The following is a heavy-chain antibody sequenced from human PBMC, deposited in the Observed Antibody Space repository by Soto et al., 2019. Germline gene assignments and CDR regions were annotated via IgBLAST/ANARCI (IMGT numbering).Heavy chain of an antibody. D-gene: IGHD1-1*01. Sequence: GGSLRLSCAASGFTVSDYFMSWIRQAPGKGLECVSDISNSATALYYADSVKGRFTISRDNSKNTLYLQMNSLRAEDTAVYYCAKGNSGRYYYGMDVWGQGTTVTVS. CDR3: AKGNSGRYYYGMDV. V-gene: IGHV3-11*01. J-gene: IGHJ6*02. CDR1: GFTVSDYF. CDR2: ISNSATAL.